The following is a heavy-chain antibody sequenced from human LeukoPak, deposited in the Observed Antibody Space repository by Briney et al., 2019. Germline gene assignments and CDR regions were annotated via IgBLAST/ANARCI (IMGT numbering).Heavy chain of an antibody. V-gene: IGHV3-21*04. Sequence: GGSLRLSCAASGFTFSSYSMNWVRQAPGKGLEWVSSISSSSSYIYYADSVKGRFTISRDNAKNSLYLQMNSLRAEDTAVYYCTRGSIAYYYMDVWGKGATVTISS. D-gene: IGHD3-22*01. J-gene: IGHJ6*03. CDR2: ISSSSSYI. CDR3: TRGSIAYYYMDV. CDR1: GFTFSSYS.